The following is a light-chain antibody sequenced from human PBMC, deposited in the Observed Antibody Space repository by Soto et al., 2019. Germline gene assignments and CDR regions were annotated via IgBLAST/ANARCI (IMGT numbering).Light chain of an antibody. CDR2: DAS. V-gene: IGKV3D-15*01. CDR3: QQQYQWPIT. CDR1: QSVNNN. J-gene: IGKJ5*01. Sequence: EIVVTQSPATLSVSPGERATLSCRASQSVNNNLTRYQQKPGQAPRLLIFDASTRDTGVPSRFSGSGSGTEFTLTIISLQSEDSTVYYCQQQYQWPITFGQGTRLEIK.